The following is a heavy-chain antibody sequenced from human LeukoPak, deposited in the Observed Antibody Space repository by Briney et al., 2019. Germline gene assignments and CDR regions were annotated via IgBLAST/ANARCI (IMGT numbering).Heavy chain of an antibody. Sequence: GGSLRLSCAASGFTFSSCSMNWVRQAPGKGLEWVSSISSSSSSLYYADSVRGRFTISGDNAKNSQYLQMNSLRAEDTAVYYCARDIAVAGVGYFQNWGQGTLVTVSS. V-gene: IGHV3-21*01. J-gene: IGHJ1*01. CDR3: ARDIAVAGVGYFQN. CDR1: GFTFSSCS. D-gene: IGHD6-19*01. CDR2: ISSSSSSL.